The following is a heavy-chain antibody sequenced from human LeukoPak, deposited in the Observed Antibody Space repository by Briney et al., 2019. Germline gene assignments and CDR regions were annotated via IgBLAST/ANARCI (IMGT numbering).Heavy chain of an antibody. CDR2: IYHSGST. CDR3: ARNTTTTVTTQRGWFDP. D-gene: IGHD4-17*01. Sequence: PSETLSLACAVSGHSINSGYHWGWIRQPPGKGLEWIGSIYHSGSTHYNPSLKSRVTISVDTSKNQFSLKVSSVTAADTAVYYCARNTTTTVTTQRGWFDPWGQGTLVTVSS. V-gene: IGHV4-38-2*01. CDR1: GHSINSGYH. J-gene: IGHJ5*02.